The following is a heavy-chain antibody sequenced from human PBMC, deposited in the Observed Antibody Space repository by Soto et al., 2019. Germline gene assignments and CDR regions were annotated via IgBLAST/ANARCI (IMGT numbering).Heavy chain of an antibody. V-gene: IGHV3-21*01. CDR2: ISSSSFSI. CDR3: VMNASPMIAGMEV. Sequence: EVHLVESGGGLVKPGGSLRLSCAASGFTFSSYSMNWVRQAPGKGLEWVSSISSSSFSINYADSVKGRFNISRDNAQNSLHLQLHYLRAEATAGYYLVMNASPMIAGMEVWGQGATVTASS. CDR1: GFTFSSYS. D-gene: IGHD3-22*01. J-gene: IGHJ6*01.